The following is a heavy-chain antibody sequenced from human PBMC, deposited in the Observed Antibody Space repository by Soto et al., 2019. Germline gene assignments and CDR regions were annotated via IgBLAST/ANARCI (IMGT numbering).Heavy chain of an antibody. V-gene: IGHV4-34*01. Sequence: QVQLQQWGAGLLKPSETLSLTCAVYGGSFSGYYWSWIRQPPGKGLEWIGEINHSGSTNYNPSLKSRVTISVDTSKNQFSLKLSSVTAADTAVYYCARGSGLLWFGEFDAFDIWGQGTMVTVSS. CDR3: ARGSGLLWFGEFDAFDI. J-gene: IGHJ3*02. CDR1: GGSFSGYY. CDR2: INHSGST. D-gene: IGHD3-10*01.